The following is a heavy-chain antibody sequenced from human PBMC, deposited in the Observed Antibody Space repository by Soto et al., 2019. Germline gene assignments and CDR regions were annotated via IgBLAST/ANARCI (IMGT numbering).Heavy chain of an antibody. Sequence: HPGGSLRLSCAASGFTFSSYWMHWVRQAPGKGLVWVSRINSDGSSTSYADSVKGRFTISRDNAKNTLYLQMNSLRAEDTAVYYCAKPHPTPDYDFWSGNYHGMDVWGQGTTVTVSS. CDR2: INSDGSST. V-gene: IGHV3-74*01. CDR1: GFTFSSYW. D-gene: IGHD3-3*01. J-gene: IGHJ6*02. CDR3: AKPHPTPDYDFWSGNYHGMDV.